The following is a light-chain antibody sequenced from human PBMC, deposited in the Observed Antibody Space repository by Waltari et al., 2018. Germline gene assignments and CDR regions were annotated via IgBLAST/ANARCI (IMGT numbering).Light chain of an antibody. CDR1: QRINNY. J-gene: IGKJ3*01. V-gene: IGKV1-39*01. Sequence: DIQMTPSPSSLSATVGDRFYITCRASQRINNYLNWYQQTPGTAPMLLSYAASSLQSGDPSRFSGSGSGTDFTLTISSLHPEDFATDYCQQSYTTPLCTFGPGTKVNVK. CDR2: AAS. CDR3: QQSYTTPLCT.